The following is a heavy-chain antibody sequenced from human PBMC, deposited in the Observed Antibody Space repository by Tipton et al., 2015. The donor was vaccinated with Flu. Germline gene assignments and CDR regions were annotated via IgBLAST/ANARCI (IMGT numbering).Heavy chain of an antibody. CDR2: INHSGST. CDR1: GGSFSGYY. J-gene: IGHJ4*02. V-gene: IGHV4-34*01. D-gene: IGHD3-16*02. CDR3: AGYRPGAPPL. Sequence: LRLSCAVYGGSFSGYYWSWIRQPPGKGLEWIGEINHSGSTNYNPSLKSRVTISVDTSKNQFSLKLSSVTAADTAVYYCAGYRPGAPPLWGQGTLVTVSS.